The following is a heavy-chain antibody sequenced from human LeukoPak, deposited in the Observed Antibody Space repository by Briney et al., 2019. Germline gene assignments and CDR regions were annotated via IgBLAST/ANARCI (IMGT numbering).Heavy chain of an antibody. Sequence: GGSLRLSCAASGFTLRSYWMSGVRQAPGKGREWVANIKQEGSEKYYVDSVKGRFTISRDNAKNSLYLQMNSLRAEDTAVYCCARTGGVVWGIDVWGQGTTVTVSS. J-gene: IGHJ6*02. CDR2: IKQEGSEK. D-gene: IGHD3-3*01. CDR1: GFTLRSYW. V-gene: IGHV3-7*01. CDR3: ARTGGVVWGIDV.